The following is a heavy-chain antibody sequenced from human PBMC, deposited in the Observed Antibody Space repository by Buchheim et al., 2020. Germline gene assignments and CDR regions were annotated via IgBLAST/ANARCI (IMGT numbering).Heavy chain of an antibody. CDR1: GDSMERGGFY. V-gene: IGHV4-31*03. CDR2: MYNRCST. D-gene: IGHD3-10*01. Sequence: QVQLQESGPGLVKPSQTLSLTCTVSGDSMERGGFYWNWIRQHPGMGLEFIGYMYNRCSTYFNPSLRSRVTISADTSKNQFFLKLSSVTAADTAVYFCARGTPRYYFDFWGQGTL. CDR3: ARGTPRYYFDF. J-gene: IGHJ4*02.